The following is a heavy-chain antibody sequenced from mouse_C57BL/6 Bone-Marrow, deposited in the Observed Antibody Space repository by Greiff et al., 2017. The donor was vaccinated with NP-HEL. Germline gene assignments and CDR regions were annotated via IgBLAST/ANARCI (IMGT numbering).Heavy chain of an antibody. D-gene: IGHD2-3*01. CDR2: ISSGSGTI. Sequence: EVQRVEPGGGLVKPGGSLKLSCAASGFTFSDYGMHWVRQAPEKGLEWVAYISSGSGTIYYADTVKGRFTLSRDNAKNTLFLQMTRLRSEDTAMYYCARRGYYTFYYAMEYWGKGASVTAST. V-gene: IGHV5-17*01. J-gene: IGHJ4*01. CDR1: GFTFSDYG. CDR3: ARRGYYTFYYAMEY.